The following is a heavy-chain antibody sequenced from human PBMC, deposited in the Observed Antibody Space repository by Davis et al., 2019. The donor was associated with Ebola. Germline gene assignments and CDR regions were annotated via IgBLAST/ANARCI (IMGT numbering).Heavy chain of an antibody. J-gene: IGHJ4*02. CDR3: AGNSPYYYDSSGYLDY. Sequence: PGGSLRLSCAASGFTFSSYAMSWVRQAPGKGLEWVSAISGSGGSTYYADSVKGRFTISRDNSKNTLYLQMNSLRAEDTAVYYCAGNSPYYYDSSGYLDYWGQGTLVTVSS. D-gene: IGHD3-22*01. V-gene: IGHV3-23*01. CDR2: ISGSGGST. CDR1: GFTFSSYA.